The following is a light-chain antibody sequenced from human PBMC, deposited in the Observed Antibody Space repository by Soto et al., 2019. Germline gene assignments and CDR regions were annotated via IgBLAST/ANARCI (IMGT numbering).Light chain of an antibody. Sequence: QMTLSTSTLFGSVGERVTITCRARQTISSWLAWYQQKPGKAPKLLIYDVSSLESGVPSRFSGSGYGTEFTLTISSLQPDDFATYYCQQYDTYSFGQGTKV. CDR1: QTISSW. CDR2: DVS. J-gene: IGKJ1*01. CDR3: QQYDTYS. V-gene: IGKV1-5*01.